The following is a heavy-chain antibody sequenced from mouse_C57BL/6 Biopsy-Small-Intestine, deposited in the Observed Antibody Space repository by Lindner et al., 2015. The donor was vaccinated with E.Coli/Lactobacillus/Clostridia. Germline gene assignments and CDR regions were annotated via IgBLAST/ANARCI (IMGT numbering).Heavy chain of an antibody. V-gene: IGHV14-2*01. J-gene: IGHJ1*03. Sequence: VQLQESGAELVKPGASVKLSCTASGFNIKDYYMHWVKQRTEQGLEWIGRIDPEGGETKYAPKFQGKATITADTSSNAAYLQLSSLTSEDTAVYYCTSGPSYWYFDVWGTGTTVTVSS. CDR2: IDPEGGET. CDR1: GFNIKDYY. CDR3: TSGPSYWYFDV.